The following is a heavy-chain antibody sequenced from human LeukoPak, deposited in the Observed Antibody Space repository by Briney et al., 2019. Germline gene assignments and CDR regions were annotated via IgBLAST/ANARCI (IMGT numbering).Heavy chain of an antibody. CDR2: ISTSSRYI. V-gene: IGHV3-21*01. J-gene: IGHJ5*02. CDR1: GFTFSSFE. D-gene: IGHD2-2*01. CDR3: ARADCSGSTCYLRRSWFDP. Sequence: GGSLRLSCAASGFTFSSFEMNWVRQAPGKGLEWVSSISTSSRYIYYRDSVKGRFTISRDDAKNSLYLQMNSLRVEDTAVYYCARADCSGSTCYLRRSWFDPWGQGTLVTVSS.